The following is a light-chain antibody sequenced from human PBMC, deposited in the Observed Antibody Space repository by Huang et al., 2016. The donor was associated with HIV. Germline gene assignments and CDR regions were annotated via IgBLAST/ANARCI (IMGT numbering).Light chain of an antibody. CDR1: RSVLYSSNNKND. CDR2: WAS. Sequence: DILMTQSPDFLAVSLGERATVNCRSSRSVLYSSNNKNDLAWYQQKPGQPPKLLIHWASTRESGVPDRFSGSGSGTDFTLTISSLQAEDVAIYYCQQYYTTPFTFGPGTKVDIK. V-gene: IGKV4-1*01. J-gene: IGKJ3*01. CDR3: QQYYTTPFT.